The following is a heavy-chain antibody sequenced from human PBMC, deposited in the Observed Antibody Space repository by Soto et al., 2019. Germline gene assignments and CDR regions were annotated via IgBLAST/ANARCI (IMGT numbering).Heavy chain of an antibody. CDR1: GFTFSSYA. Sequence: HPGGSLRLSCAASGFTFSSYAMSWVRQAPGKGLEWVSAISGSGGSTYYADSVKGRFTISRDNSKNTLYLQMNSLRAEDTAVYYCANAKLLLRPWYFQHWGQGTLVTVSS. CDR2: ISGSGGST. CDR3: ANAKLLLRPWYFQH. J-gene: IGHJ1*01. V-gene: IGHV3-23*01. D-gene: IGHD3-22*01.